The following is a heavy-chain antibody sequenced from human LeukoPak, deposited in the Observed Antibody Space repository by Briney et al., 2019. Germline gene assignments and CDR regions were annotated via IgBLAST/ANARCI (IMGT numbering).Heavy chain of an antibody. J-gene: IGHJ3*02. D-gene: IGHD4/OR15-4a*01. CDR3: AKDMGLTPSNDAFDI. Sequence: GGSLRLSCAASGFTFSSYGMHWVRQAPGKGLEWVAVISYDGSNKYYADSVKGRFTTSRDNSKNSLYLQMNSLRAEDTALCYCAKDMGLTPSNDAFDIWGQGTMVTVSS. CDR1: GFTFSSYG. CDR2: ISYDGSNK. V-gene: IGHV3-30*18.